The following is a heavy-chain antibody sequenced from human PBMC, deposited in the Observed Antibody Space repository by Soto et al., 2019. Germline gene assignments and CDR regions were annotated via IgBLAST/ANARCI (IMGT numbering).Heavy chain of an antibody. D-gene: IGHD3-10*01. J-gene: IGHJ3*02. CDR2: IYSGGST. CDR3: ARDYGSGSYLVAFDI. CDR1: GFTVSSNY. Sequence: EVQLVESGGGLVQPGGSLRLSCAASGFTVSSNYMSWVRQAPGKGLEWVSVIYSGGSTYYADSVKGRFTISRDNSKNTLYLQMTSLRAEDTAVYYCARDYGSGSYLVAFDIWGQGTMVTVSS. V-gene: IGHV3-66*01.